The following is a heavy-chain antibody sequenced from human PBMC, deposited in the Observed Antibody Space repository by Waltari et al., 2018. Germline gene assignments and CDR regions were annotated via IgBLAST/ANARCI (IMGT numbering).Heavy chain of an antibody. CDR2: ISPTFGTA. J-gene: IGHJ3*02. CDR1: GGTFSSYA. D-gene: IGHD6-13*01. CDR3: ARVEGPSWYDAFDI. Sequence: QVQLVQSGAEVKKPGSSVKVSCKASGGTFSSYAISWVRNAPGQGLEWMGGISPTFGTANYAQKFQGRFTITADESTSTAYMELSSLRSEDTAVYYCARVEGPSWYDAFDIWGQGTRVTVSS. V-gene: IGHV1-69*01.